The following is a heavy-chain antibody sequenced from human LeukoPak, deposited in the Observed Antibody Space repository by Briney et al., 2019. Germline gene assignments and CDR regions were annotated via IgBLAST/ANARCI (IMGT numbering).Heavy chain of an antibody. CDR3: VRDEYGDY. J-gene: IGHJ4*02. CDR2: ISGGSNYI. V-gene: IGHV3-21*01. D-gene: IGHD4/OR15-4a*01. Sequence: PGGSLRLSSEVSGFTFSSYSMKWVRQPPGKGLEWVSSISGGSNYIYYADSVKGRFTISRDNAKNSLFLLMNSLRDEDTAVYYCVRDEYGDYWGQGTLVTVSS. CDR1: GFTFSSYS.